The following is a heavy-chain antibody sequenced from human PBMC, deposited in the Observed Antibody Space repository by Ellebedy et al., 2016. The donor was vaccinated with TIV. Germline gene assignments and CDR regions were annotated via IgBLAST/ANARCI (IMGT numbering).Heavy chain of an antibody. CDR2: ITPMFGTA. J-gene: IGHJ4*02. D-gene: IGHD3-22*01. Sequence: SVKVSXXASGGIFSKYAISWVRQAPGQGLEWMGGITPMFGTANYAQKFQGRVTITADQSTSTVYTELSSLRSEDTAMYYCARDCGVDTSGYYFFYWGQGTLVTVSS. V-gene: IGHV1-69*13. CDR3: ARDCGVDTSGYYFFY. CDR1: GGIFSKYA.